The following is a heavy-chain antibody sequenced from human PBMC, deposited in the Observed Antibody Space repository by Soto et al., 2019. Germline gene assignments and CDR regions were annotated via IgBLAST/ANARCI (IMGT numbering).Heavy chain of an antibody. J-gene: IGHJ6*04. CDR2: ISADNGNT. CDR1: GYTFYSHS. D-gene: IGHD5-18*01. Sequence: QAQLVQSGAEVKKPGASVKVSCKASGYTFYSHSISWVRQAPGQGLEWMGRISADNGNTNYAQKFRGRVTMTTDTSASTVYTELRNLSSDETAVYYCGRCIHQDYYYGMDVWGEAATVTVSS. CDR3: GRCIHQDYYYGMDV. V-gene: IGHV1-18*01.